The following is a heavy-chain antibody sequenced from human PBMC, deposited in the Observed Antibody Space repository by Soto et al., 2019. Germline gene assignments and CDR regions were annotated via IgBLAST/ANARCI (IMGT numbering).Heavy chain of an antibody. Sequence: QLQLQESGPGLVKPSETLSLTCTVSGGSISSSSYYWGWIRQPPGKGLEWIGSIYYSGSTYYNPSLKSRVTISVDTSKNQFSLKLSSVTAADTAVYYCARLHASGSYSTPQVDYWGQGTLVTVSS. D-gene: IGHD1-26*01. CDR3: ARLHASGSYSTPQVDY. V-gene: IGHV4-39*01. CDR1: GGSISSSSYY. CDR2: IYYSGST. J-gene: IGHJ4*02.